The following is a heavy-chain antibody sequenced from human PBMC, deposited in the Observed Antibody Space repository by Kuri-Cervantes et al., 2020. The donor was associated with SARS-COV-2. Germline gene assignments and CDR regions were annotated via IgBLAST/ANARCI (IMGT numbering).Heavy chain of an antibody. Sequence: ASVKVSCKACGYTFTGYYMHWVRQAPGQGLEWMGWINPNSGGTNYAQKLQGRVTMTTDTSTSTAYMELRSLRSEDTAVYYCARYPDHKQANWGSEADWYFDLWGRGTLVTVSS. CDR2: INPNSGGT. CDR3: ARYPDHKQANWGSEADWYFDL. V-gene: IGHV1-2*02. J-gene: IGHJ2*01. D-gene: IGHD7-27*01. CDR1: GYTFTGYY.